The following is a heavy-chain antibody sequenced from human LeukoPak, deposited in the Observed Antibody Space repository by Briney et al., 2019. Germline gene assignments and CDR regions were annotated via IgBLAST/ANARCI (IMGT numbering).Heavy chain of an antibody. J-gene: IGHJ4*02. D-gene: IGHD3-22*01. Sequence: SETLSLTCTVSGDSVSSDSYYWSWIRQPPGKGLEWIGYIYYSGTTKQNPSLKSRVTLSVDTSKNQLYLKLNSVTAADTAVYYCARDSRGYYDSSGYYDHWGQGTLVTVSS. CDR3: ARDSRGYYDSSGYYDH. CDR2: IYYSGTT. CDR1: GDSVSSDSYY. V-gene: IGHV4-61*01.